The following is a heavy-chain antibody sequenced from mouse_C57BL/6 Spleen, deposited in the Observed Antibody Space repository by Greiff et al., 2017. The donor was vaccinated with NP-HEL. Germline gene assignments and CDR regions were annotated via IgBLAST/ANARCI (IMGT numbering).Heavy chain of an antibody. J-gene: IGHJ3*01. D-gene: IGHD1-1*01. CDR1: GYTFTSYW. Sequence: QVQLQQPGAELVKPGASVKMSCTASGYTFTSYWITWVKQRPGQGLEWIGDIYPGSGSTNYNEKFKSKATLTVDTSSSTAYMQLSSLTSEDSAVYYGARGNYYYGSSYEGFAYWGQGTLVTVSA. V-gene: IGHV1-55*01. CDR2: IYPGSGST. CDR3: ARGNYYYGSSYEGFAY.